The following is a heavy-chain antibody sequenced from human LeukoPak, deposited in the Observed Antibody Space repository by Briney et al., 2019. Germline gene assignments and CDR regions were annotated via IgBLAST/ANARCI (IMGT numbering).Heavy chain of an antibody. CDR2: IDPSDSYT. J-gene: IGHJ4*02. D-gene: IGHD2-2*01. CDR3: ARRCSSSSCPFEY. CDR1: GYSFTSYW. Sequence: GESLKISCKGSGYSFTSYWISWVRQMPGKGLEWMGRIDPSDSYTNYSPSFQGHVTISADKSISTAYLQWSSLKASDTAMYYCARRCSSSSCPFEYWGQGTLVAVSS. V-gene: IGHV5-10-1*01.